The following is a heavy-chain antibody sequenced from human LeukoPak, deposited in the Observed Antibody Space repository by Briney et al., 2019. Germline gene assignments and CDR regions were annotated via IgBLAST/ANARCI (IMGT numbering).Heavy chain of an antibody. D-gene: IGHD1-26*01. Sequence: GGSLRLSCAASGFTFSSYAMSWVRQAPGKGLEWVSAISGSGGSTYYADSVKGRFTISRDNSKNTLYLQMNSLRAEDTAEYYCAKSLLTTASGTGRAFDIWGQGTMVTVSS. J-gene: IGHJ3*02. CDR3: AKSLLTTASGTGRAFDI. V-gene: IGHV3-23*01. CDR1: GFTFSSYA. CDR2: ISGSGGST.